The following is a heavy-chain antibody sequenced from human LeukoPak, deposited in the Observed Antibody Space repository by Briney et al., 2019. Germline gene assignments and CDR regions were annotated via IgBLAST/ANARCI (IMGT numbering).Heavy chain of an antibody. CDR1: GLTFSSNY. CDR2: IYSGGST. CDR3: AGTWYCSSTSCYDLGYYYGMDV. Sequence: GGSLRLSCAASGLTFSSNYMSCVRQAPGKGLEWVSVIYSGGSTYYADSVRGRFTTSRHNSKNTLYLQMNSLRAADTAVYYFAGTWYCSSTSCYDLGYYYGMDVWGQGTTVTVSS. V-gene: IGHV3-53*04. J-gene: IGHJ6*02. D-gene: IGHD2-2*01.